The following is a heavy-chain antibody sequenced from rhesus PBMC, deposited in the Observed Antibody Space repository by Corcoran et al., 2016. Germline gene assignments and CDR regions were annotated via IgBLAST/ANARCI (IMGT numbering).Heavy chain of an antibody. J-gene: IGHJ4*01. Sequence: EVQLVESGGGLVQPGGSLRLSCAASGFTFSDYYMYWVRQAPGKGLEWVGFIRSKAYGGTAEYAASVKGRFTIARDDSKIIAYLQMSSLKTEDTAVYYCTKDQYSFDYWGQGVLVTVSS. CDR1: GFTFSDYY. V-gene: IGHV3-184*01. CDR3: TKDQYSFDY. CDR2: IRSKAYGGTA. D-gene: IGHD2-15*01.